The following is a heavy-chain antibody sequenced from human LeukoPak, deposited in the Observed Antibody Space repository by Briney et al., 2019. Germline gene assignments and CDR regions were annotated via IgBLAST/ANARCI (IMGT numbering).Heavy chain of an antibody. V-gene: IGHV3-20*04. Sequence: SGGSLRLSRVASGVTFDDYGMKWVRLGPGKTLEWVSSINWNGGSRPYADSVKGRFTISRDNAKKSLYLQMNSLRGEDAAVYYCTRGWTGDPAPYFFDNWGQGTLVTVSS. CDR2: INWNGGSR. CDR3: TRGWTGDPAPYFFDN. J-gene: IGHJ4*02. CDR1: GVTFDDYG. D-gene: IGHD3/OR15-3a*01.